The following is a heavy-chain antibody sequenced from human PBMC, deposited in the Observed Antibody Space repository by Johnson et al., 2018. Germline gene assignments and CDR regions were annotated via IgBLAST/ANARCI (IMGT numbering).Heavy chain of an antibody. Sequence: QVQLQQWGAGLLKPSETLSLTCAVYGGSFSGYYWSWIRQPPGKGLEWIGEINHSGSTNYNPSLKSRVTISVDTSKNQFSLKLSSVTAADTAVYYCAGRRPITMRVVGIQDAFDIWGQGTMVTVAS. D-gene: IGHD3-22*01. J-gene: IGHJ3*02. CDR1: GGSFSGYY. CDR2: INHSGST. CDR3: AGRRPITMRVVGIQDAFDI. V-gene: IGHV4-34*01.